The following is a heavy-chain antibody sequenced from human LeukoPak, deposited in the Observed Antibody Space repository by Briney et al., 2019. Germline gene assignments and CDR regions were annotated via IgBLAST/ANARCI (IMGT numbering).Heavy chain of an antibody. D-gene: IGHD4-11*01. J-gene: IGHJ6*03. Sequence: SVKVSCKASGCTFSSYAISWVRQAPGQGLEWMGRIIPILGIANYAQKFQGRVTITADKSTSTAYMELSSLRSEDTAVYYCARPYSNKYYYYYMDVWGKGTTVTVSS. CDR3: ARPYSNKYYYYYMDV. CDR1: GCTFSSYA. V-gene: IGHV1-69*04. CDR2: IIPILGIA.